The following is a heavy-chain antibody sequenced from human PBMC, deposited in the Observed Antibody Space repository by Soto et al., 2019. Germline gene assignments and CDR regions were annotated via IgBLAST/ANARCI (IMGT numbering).Heavy chain of an antibody. V-gene: IGHV3-30-3*01. D-gene: IGHD6-19*01. J-gene: IGHJ5*02. Sequence: QVRLVESGGGVVQPGRSLRLSCTASGFSFSSYAMYWVRQPPGKGLEWVAVISHDGINKHYADSVKGRVTVSRDNSNHSLDLKLNSLRGEDTAMYYCARDMYSSDYFVKWFEPWGQGTLVTVSS. CDR2: ISHDGINK. CDR3: ARDMYSSDYFVKWFEP. CDR1: GFSFSSYA.